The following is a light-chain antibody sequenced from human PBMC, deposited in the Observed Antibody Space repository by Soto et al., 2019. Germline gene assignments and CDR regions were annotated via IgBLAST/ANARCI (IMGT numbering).Light chain of an antibody. CDR2: DNN. CDR3: QSYNGNNQV. J-gene: IGLJ3*02. CDR1: SGSIASNS. V-gene: IGLV6-57*03. Sequence: NFMLTQPHSVSDSPGKTVTISCTRSSGSIASNSVQWYQQRPGSAPTTVIYDNNQRPSGVPDRFSGSIDRSSNSASLTISGLRTEDEADFYCQSYNGNNQVFGGGTKVTVL.